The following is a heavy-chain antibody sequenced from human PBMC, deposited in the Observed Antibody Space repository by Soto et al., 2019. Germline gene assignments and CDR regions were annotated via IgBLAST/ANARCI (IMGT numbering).Heavy chain of an antibody. CDR2: IRSKAYGGTT. Sequence: GGSLRLSCTASGFTFGDYAMSWFRQAPGKGLEWVGFIRSKAYGGTTEYAASVKGRFTISRDDSKSIAYLQMNSLKTEDTAVYYCTRGGYDYVWGSYRYGARFDYWGQGTLVTVSS. D-gene: IGHD3-16*02. V-gene: IGHV3-49*03. CDR1: GFTFGDYA. J-gene: IGHJ4*02. CDR3: TRGGYDYVWGSYRYGARFDY.